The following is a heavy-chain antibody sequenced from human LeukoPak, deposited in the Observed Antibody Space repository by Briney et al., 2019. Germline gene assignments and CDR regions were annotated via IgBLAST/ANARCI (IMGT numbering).Heavy chain of an antibody. V-gene: IGHV3-7*01. J-gene: IGHJ4*02. CDR3: ARDAGTGFDY. CDR1: GFTFRTYW. Sequence: GGSLRLSCAASGFTFRTYWMTWVRQAPGKGLEWVANIKEDGSDKLYVDSVKGRFTISKDNARSSVYLQMNSLRGGDTAVYYCARDAGTGFDYWGQGILVIVSS. D-gene: IGHD3/OR15-3a*01. CDR2: IKEDGSDK.